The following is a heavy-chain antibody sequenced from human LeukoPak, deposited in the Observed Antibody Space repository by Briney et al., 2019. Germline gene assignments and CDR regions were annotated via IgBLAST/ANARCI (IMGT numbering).Heavy chain of an antibody. CDR3: AGSDSSGYFPFDY. CDR1: GYTFTGYY. Sequence: GASVKVSCKASGYTFTGYYMHWVRQAPGQGLEWMGWINPNSGSTNYAQKFQGRVTMTRDTSISTAYMELSRLRSDDTAVYYCAGSDSSGYFPFDYWGQGTLVTVSS. V-gene: IGHV1-2*02. CDR2: INPNSGST. J-gene: IGHJ4*02. D-gene: IGHD3-22*01.